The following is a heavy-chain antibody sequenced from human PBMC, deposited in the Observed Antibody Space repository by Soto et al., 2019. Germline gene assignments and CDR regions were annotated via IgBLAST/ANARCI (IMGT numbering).Heavy chain of an antibody. CDR1: GGSFSGYY. CDR3: ARGIGYNYGYFDY. Sequence: QVQLQQWGAGLLKPSETLSLTCAVYGGSFSGYYWNWIRQPPGKVLEWIGEINHSGSTNYNPSLKSRVTISVDTSNNQFSLKLSSVTASDTAVYYCARGIGYNYGYFDYWGKGTLVTVSS. CDR2: INHSGST. V-gene: IGHV4-34*01. D-gene: IGHD5-18*01. J-gene: IGHJ4*02.